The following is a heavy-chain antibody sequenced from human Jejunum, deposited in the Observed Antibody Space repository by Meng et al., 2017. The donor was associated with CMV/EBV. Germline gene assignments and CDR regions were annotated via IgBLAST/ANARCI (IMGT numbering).Heavy chain of an antibody. V-gene: IGHV4-34*01. CDR3: ARVGGAQHGDFDF. CDR2: INPSGST. Sequence: QVQVQERGSGLLKPSETWSLTCTAYGESFSGYYWTWIGQAPGKGREWIGEINPSGSTNYNPSLKSRVTILVDTSKRQFSLRLSFVTAADTAVYYCARVGGAQHGDFDFWGQGTLVTVSS. D-gene: IGHD4-17*01. CDR1: GESFSGYY. J-gene: IGHJ4*02.